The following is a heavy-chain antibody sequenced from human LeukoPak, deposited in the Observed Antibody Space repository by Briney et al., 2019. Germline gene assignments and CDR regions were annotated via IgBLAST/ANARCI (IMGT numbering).Heavy chain of an antibody. V-gene: IGHV3-23*01. J-gene: IGHJ5*02. Sequence: GGSLRLSCAASGFTFSNYAMSWVRQAPGKGLEWVSGINGGGGGGTFHADSVRGRFTISRDNSKNTLYLQISSLRAEDTAVYYCAASLPNIVVVPAAKGPFGSWGQGTLVTVSS. CDR1: GFTFSNYA. D-gene: IGHD2-2*01. CDR2: INGGGGGGT. CDR3: AASLPNIVVVPAAKGPFGS.